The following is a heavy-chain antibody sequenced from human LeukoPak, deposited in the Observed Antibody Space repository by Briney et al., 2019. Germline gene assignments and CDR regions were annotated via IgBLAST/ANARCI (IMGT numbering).Heavy chain of an antibody. CDR2: ISAYNGNT. J-gene: IGHJ6*03. CDR3: ARDRLKSYYYYYYMDV. V-gene: IGHV1-18*01. Sequence: ASVKVSCKASGYTFTSYGISWVRQAPGQGLEWMGWISAYNGNTNYAQKLQGRVTMTTDTSTSTAYMELRSLRSDDTAVYYCARDRLKSYYYYYYMDVWGKGTTVTISS. CDR1: GYTFTSYG.